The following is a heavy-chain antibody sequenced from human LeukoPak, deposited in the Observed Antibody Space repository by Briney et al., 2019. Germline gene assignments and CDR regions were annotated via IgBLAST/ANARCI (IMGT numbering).Heavy chain of an antibody. D-gene: IGHD4-17*01. Sequence: PSQTPSLTCTVSGGSISSGGYYWSWIRQHPGKGLEWIGYVYYSGSTYYNPSLKSRVTVSVDTSKNQFSLKLTSVTAADTAVYYCARDLRTTVSTGIDPWGQGTLVTVSS. J-gene: IGHJ5*02. CDR1: GGSISSGGYY. CDR3: ARDLRTTVSTGIDP. CDR2: VYYSGST. V-gene: IGHV4-31*03.